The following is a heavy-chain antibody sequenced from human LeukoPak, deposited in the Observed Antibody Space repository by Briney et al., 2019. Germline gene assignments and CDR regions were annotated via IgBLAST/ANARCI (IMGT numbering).Heavy chain of an antibody. CDR1: GYTFTSYD. V-gene: IGHV1-8*03. CDR2: MNPNSGNT. Sequence: ASVKVSCKDSGYTFTSYDINWVRQATGQGLEWMGWMNPNSGNTGYAQKFQGRVTITRKTSISTAYMELSSLRSEDTAVYYCEREVTPNAFDIWGQGTMVTVSS. CDR3: EREVTPNAFDI. J-gene: IGHJ3*02.